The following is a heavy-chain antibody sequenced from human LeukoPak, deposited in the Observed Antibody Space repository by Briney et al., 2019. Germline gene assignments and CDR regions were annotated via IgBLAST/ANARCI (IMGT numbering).Heavy chain of an antibody. CDR2: IWYDGSNK. Sequence: GGSLRLSCAASGFTFSSYGMHWVRQAPGKGLEWVAVIWYDGSNKYYADSVKGRFTISRDNAKNSLYLQMNSLRAEDTAVYYCARDLRFLEWLFDYWGQGTLVTVSS. D-gene: IGHD3-3*01. V-gene: IGHV3-33*01. CDR1: GFTFSSYG. J-gene: IGHJ4*02. CDR3: ARDLRFLEWLFDY.